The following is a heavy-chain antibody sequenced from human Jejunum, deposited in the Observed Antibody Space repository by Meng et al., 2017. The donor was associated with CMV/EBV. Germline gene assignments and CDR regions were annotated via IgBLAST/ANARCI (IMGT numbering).Heavy chain of an antibody. CDR2: IYSGGRT. CDR3: ANWGVTVAGSHTY. V-gene: IGHV3-53*01. CDR1: GVSVITSN. D-gene: IGHD6-19*01. Sequence: AGSGVSVITSNMTWVRQAPGKGLEWVSAIYSGGRTYYADSVKGRFTISRDNLKDTLFLQMDSLRAEDTAVYYCANWGVTVAGSHTYWGQGTLVTVSS. J-gene: IGHJ4*02.